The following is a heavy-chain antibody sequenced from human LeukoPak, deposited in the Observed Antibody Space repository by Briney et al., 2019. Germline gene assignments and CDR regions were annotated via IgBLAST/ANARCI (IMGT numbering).Heavy chain of an antibody. CDR1: GFTFSDYY. Sequence: PGGSLRLSCAASGFTFSDYYMSWIRQAPGKGLEWVSYISSSGSTIYYADSVKGRFTIPRDNAKNSLYLQMNSLRAEDTAVYYCARDFCGGGCYNYYYYYMDVWGKGTTVTVS. CDR2: ISSSGSTI. CDR3: ARDFCGGGCYNYYYYYMDV. J-gene: IGHJ6*03. D-gene: IGHD2-21*02. V-gene: IGHV3-11*01.